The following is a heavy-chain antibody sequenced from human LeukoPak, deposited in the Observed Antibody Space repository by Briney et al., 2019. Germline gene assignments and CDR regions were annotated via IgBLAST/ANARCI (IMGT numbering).Heavy chain of an antibody. Sequence: GGSLRLSCPASEFTLSSYEMNWVRQAPGKGLEWVSYISSSGSTIHYADSVKGRFPISRDNAKNSLYLQMNSLRAEDTAVYYCASSLRWLTLDGGGQGTLVTVSS. CDR3: ASSLRWLTLDG. V-gene: IGHV3-48*03. D-gene: IGHD4-23*01. CDR2: ISSSGSTI. CDR1: EFTLSSYE. J-gene: IGHJ4*02.